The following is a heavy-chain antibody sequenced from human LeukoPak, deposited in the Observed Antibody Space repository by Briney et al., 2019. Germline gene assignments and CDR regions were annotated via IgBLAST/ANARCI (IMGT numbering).Heavy chain of an antibody. CDR2: ISGSGGST. Sequence: GGSLRLSCAASGFTFSSYAMSWVRQAPGKGLEWVSAISGSGGSTYYADSVKGRFTISRDNSKNTLYLHMNSLRAEDTAVYYCAKSHPPKVGATVLDDYWGQGTLVTVSS. CDR1: GFTFSSYA. D-gene: IGHD1-26*01. J-gene: IGHJ4*02. CDR3: AKSHPPKVGATVLDDY. V-gene: IGHV3-23*01.